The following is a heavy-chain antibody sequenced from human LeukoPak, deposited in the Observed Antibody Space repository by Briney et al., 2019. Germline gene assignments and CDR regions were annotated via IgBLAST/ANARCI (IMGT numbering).Heavy chain of an antibody. CDR2: IYHSGST. J-gene: IGHJ4*02. D-gene: IGHD6-19*01. V-gene: IGHV4-4*02. CDR3: AAAAVAVDY. CDR1: GGSISSSNR. Sequence: SETLSLTCAVSGGSISSSNRWSWVRQPPGKGLEWIGEIYHSGSTNYSPSLKSRITISVDKSKNHFSLKLTSVTAADTAIYYCAAAAVAVDYWGQGTLVTVSS.